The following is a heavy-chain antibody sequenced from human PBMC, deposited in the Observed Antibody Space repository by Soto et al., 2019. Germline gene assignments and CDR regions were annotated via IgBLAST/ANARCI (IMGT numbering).Heavy chain of an antibody. CDR2: IWYDGSNK. CDR3: AREGYCSSTSCYLGQ. Sequence: GGSLRLSCAASGFTFSSYGMHWVRQAPGKGLEWVAVIWYDGSNKYYADSVKGRFTISRDNSKNTLYLQMNSLRAEDTAVYYCAREGYCSSTSCYLGQWGQGTLVTVSS. V-gene: IGHV3-33*01. D-gene: IGHD2-2*01. J-gene: IGHJ4*02. CDR1: GFTFSSYG.